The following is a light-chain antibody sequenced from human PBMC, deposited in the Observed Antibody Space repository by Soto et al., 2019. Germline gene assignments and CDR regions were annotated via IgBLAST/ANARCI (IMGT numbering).Light chain of an antibody. CDR3: QQYSNYPIT. J-gene: IGKJ5*01. CDR1: HSISSW. Sequence: DIQMTQSPSTPSVSVGDRVTITCRASHSISSWLAWYQQKPEKAPKSLIYKASSLESGVPSRLSGTGSGTAFSLIIRRLQPDDFASYSCQQYSNYPITFGQGTRLEIQ. CDR2: KAS. V-gene: IGKV1-5*03.